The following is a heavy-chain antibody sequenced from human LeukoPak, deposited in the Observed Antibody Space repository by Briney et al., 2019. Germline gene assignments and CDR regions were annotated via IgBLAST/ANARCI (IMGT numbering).Heavy chain of an antibody. D-gene: IGHD5-12*01. J-gene: IGHJ4*02. CDR3: ARDPRGTYDY. V-gene: IGHV1-2*02. Sequence: ASVKVSCKASGYSFSAAYNIHWLRQAPRQGPEFMGWINPSSGDTRYAQKFQGRVTVTRATIISTAYMELSSLTSDDTAVYYCARDPRGTYDYWGQGSLVTVSS. CDR2: INPSSGDT. CDR1: GYSFSAAYN.